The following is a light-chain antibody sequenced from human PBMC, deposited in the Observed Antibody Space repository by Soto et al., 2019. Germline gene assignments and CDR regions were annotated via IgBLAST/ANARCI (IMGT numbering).Light chain of an antibody. J-gene: IGKJ2*01. CDR2: WAS. CDR3: QQYESTPPT. V-gene: IGKV4-1*01. Sequence: DIVMTQSPDSLAVSLGERATINCKSSQSVVYSSNNKNYLAWYQQRPGQPPKLLIYWASTLESGVPDRFSGSGSGTDFTLTITSLQAEDVAVYYCQQYESTPPTFGQGTKLEIK. CDR1: QSVVYSSNNKNY.